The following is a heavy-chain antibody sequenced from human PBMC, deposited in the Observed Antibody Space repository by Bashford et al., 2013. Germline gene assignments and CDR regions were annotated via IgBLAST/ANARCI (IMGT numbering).Heavy chain of an antibody. CDR1: GYSFANYW. CDR3: ARHRSYYDFWSPFDP. V-gene: IGHV5-51*01. D-gene: IGHD3-3*01. J-gene: IGHJ5*02. Sequence: ESLKISCKTSGYSFANYWIGWVRQMPGKGLDWMAIIYPIDSDTRYFPPFQGQVTISADKSISTAYLQWSSLKASDTAMYYCARHRSYYDFWSPFDPWGQGTLVTVSS. CDR2: IYPIDSDT.